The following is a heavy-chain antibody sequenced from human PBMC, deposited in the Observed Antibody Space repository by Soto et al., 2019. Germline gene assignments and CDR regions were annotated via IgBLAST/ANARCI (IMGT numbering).Heavy chain of an antibody. V-gene: IGHV2-5*01. J-gene: IGHJ5*02. Sequence: SGPTLVNPTQTLTLTCTFSGFSFSTSGVGVGWIRQPPGKALEWLALIYWNDDKRYSPSLKSRLTITKDTSKNQVFLTMTNMDPVDTATYYCVSGSFPNWFDPWGQGTLVTVSS. CDR1: GFSFSTSGVG. D-gene: IGHD3-10*01. CDR2: IYWNDDK. CDR3: VSGSFPNWFDP.